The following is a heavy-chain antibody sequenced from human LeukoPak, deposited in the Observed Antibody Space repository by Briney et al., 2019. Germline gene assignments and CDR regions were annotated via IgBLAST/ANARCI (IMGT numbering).Heavy chain of an antibody. CDR3: AKGCGSYLCLLDY. V-gene: IGHV3-23*01. CDR1: GFTFSSYA. Sequence: GGSLRLSCAASGFTFSSYAMSWVRQAPGKGLEWDSAISGSGGSTYYADSVKGRFTISRDNSKNTLYLQMNSLRAEDTAVYYCAKGCGSYLCLLDYWGQGTLVTVSS. J-gene: IGHJ4*02. CDR2: ISGSGGST. D-gene: IGHD1-26*01.